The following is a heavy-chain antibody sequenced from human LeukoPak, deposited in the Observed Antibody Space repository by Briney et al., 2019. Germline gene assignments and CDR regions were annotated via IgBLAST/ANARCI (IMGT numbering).Heavy chain of an antibody. Sequence: GGSLRLSCAASGFTFSSYAMSWVRQAPGKGLEWVSAISGSGGSTYYADSVKGRFTISRDNSKNTLYLQMNSLRAEDTAVYYCAKDSVGYDILTGWIYYYYGMDVWGQGTTVTVSS. CDR3: AKDSVGYDILTGWIYYYYGMDV. CDR1: GFTFSSYA. J-gene: IGHJ6*02. D-gene: IGHD3-9*01. CDR2: ISGSGGST. V-gene: IGHV3-23*01.